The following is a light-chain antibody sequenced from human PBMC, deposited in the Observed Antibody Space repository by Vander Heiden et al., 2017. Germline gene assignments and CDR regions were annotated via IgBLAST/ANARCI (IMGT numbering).Light chain of an antibody. J-gene: IGLJ2*01. Sequence: SVLTQPPSASGAPGQRVAISCSGSSSNIGSNYVFWYQQLPGTAPKLLTYRNNQWPSGVPDRFSGSKSGTSASLAISGLRSEDEADYYCAAWDDSLSGVVFGGGTKLTVL. V-gene: IGLV1-47*01. CDR1: SSNIGSNY. CDR2: RNN. CDR3: AAWDDSLSGVV.